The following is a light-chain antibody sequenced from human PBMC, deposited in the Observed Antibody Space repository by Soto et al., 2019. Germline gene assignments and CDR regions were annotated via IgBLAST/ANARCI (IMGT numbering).Light chain of an antibody. CDR1: SSDVGGYNY. Sequence: QSALTQPASVSGSPGQSITISCTGTSSDVGGYNYVSWYQQHPGKAPKLMIYDVSNRPSGVSNRFSGSKSGNTASLTISGLQAEGEADYYCSSYTSSSPLGYVFGTGTKVTVL. CDR3: SSYTSSSPLGYV. CDR2: DVS. V-gene: IGLV2-14*01. J-gene: IGLJ1*01.